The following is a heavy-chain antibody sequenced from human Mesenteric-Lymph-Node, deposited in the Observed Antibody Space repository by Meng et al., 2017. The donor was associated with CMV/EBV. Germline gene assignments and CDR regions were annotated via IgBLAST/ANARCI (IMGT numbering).Heavy chain of an antibody. Sequence: ESLKISCPVSGGSITSSRYYWGWIRQPPGKRLEWIGTVYYSGSTDYNPSLKSRVNVSIDTSKNQFSLKLSSVTAADTAVYYCARDTSLFYYFDYWGQGTVVTVSS. J-gene: IGHJ4*02. D-gene: IGHD2/OR15-2a*01. CDR1: GGSITSSRYY. V-gene: IGHV4-39*07. CDR3: ARDTSLFYYFDY. CDR2: VYYSGST.